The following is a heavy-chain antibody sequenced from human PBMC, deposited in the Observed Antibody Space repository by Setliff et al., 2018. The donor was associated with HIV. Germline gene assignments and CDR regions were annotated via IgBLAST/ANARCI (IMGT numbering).Heavy chain of an antibody. CDR3: ARVKTYGDYPYDYYYMDV. CDR1: GGSITSYY. V-gene: IGHV4-59*01. CDR2: IYFTGST. D-gene: IGHD4-17*01. Sequence: PSETLSLTCTVSGGSITSYYWSWIRQPPGKGLEWIGYIYFTGSTNYNPSLKRRVTISVDTSKNQFSLKLSSVAAADTAVYYCARVKTYGDYPYDYYYMDVWGKGTTVTVSS. J-gene: IGHJ6*03.